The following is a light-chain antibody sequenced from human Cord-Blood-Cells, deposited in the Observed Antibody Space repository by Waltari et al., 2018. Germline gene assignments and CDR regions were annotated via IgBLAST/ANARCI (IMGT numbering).Light chain of an antibody. CDR1: SSDVGGYNY. CDR2: DVS. V-gene: IGLV2-14*01. Sequence: QSALTPPASVSGSPGQSITISCTGTSSDVGGYNYVSWYQQHPGKAPKLMIYDVSNRPSWVSKLFSGSKSGNTASLTISGLQAEDEADYYCSSYTISSTVVFGGGTKLTVL. CDR3: SSYTISSTVV. J-gene: IGLJ2*01.